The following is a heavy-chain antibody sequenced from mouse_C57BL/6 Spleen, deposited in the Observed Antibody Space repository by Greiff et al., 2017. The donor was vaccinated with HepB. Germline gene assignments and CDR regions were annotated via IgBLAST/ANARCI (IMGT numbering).Heavy chain of an antibody. CDR1: GFTFSDYG. D-gene: IGHD1-1*01. V-gene: IGHV5-17*01. J-gene: IGHJ4*01. Sequence: EVMLVESGGGLVKPGGSLKLSCAASGFTFSDYGMHWVRQAPEKGLEWVAYISSGSSTIYYADTVKGRFTISRDNAKNTLYLQMTSLRSEDTAMYYYESLYYDGSSFAMDYWGQGTSVTVSS. CDR2: ISSGSSTI. CDR3: ESLYYDGSSFAMDY.